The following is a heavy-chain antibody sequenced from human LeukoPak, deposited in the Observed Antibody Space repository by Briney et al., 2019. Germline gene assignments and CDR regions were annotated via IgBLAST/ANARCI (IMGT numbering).Heavy chain of an antibody. V-gene: IGHV1-2*02. D-gene: IGHD1-26*01. CDR2: INPNSGGT. Sequence: ASVKVSCKASGYTFTGYYMHWVRQAPGQGLEWIGWINPNSGGTNYAQKFQGRVTMTRDTSISTAYMELSRLRSDDPAVYYCARDREGTSYYYYMDVWGKGTTVTISS. CDR1: GYTFTGYY. CDR3: ARDREGTSYYYYMDV. J-gene: IGHJ6*03.